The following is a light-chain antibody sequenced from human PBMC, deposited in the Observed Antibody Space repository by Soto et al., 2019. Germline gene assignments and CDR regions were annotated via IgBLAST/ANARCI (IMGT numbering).Light chain of an antibody. CDR3: QQYGSSPPLT. CDR2: RAS. V-gene: IGKV3-20*01. CDR1: QSVTSSY. J-gene: IGKJ4*01. Sequence: EIVLTQSPGTLSLSPGERATLSCRASQSVTSSYLVWYQQKPGQAPRLLIYRASNRATGIPDRFSGSGSGTDFTLTISRLEPEDFAVYYCQQYGSSPPLTFGGGTKVEIK.